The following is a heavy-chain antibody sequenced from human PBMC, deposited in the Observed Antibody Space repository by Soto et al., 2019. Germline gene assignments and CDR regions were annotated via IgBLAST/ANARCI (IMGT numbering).Heavy chain of an antibody. D-gene: IGHD3-22*01. V-gene: IGHV4-59*01. CDR1: GGSISSYY. CDR3: ARGLTTYYYDSSGYYSYWSFDY. J-gene: IGHJ4*02. CDR2: IYYSGST. Sequence: PSETLSLTCTVSGGSISSYYWSWIRQPPGKGLEWIGYIYYSGSTNYNPSLKSRVTISVDTSKNQFSLKLSSVTAADTAVYYCARGLTTYYYDSSGYYSYWSFDYSGQGTLVTVYS.